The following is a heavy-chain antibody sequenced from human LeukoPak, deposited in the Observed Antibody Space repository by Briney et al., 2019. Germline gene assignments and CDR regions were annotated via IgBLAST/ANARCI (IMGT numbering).Heavy chain of an antibody. Sequence: GGSLRLSCAASGFTFSDAWMSWVRQAPGKGLEWVARISSNVNGGTTDYAAHGRVRFTISSDDSKNKLHLNMNRLKTEVRHDCYCSGHMTIADYWGQGTLVTVSS. V-gene: IGHV3-15*01. J-gene: IGHJ4*02. CDR1: GFTFSDAW. CDR2: ISSNVNGGTT. CDR3: SGHMTIADY. D-gene: IGHD2-21*01.